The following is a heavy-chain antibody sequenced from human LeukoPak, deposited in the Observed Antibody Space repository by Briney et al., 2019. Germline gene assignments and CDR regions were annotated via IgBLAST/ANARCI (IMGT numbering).Heavy chain of an antibody. Sequence: ASVKVSCKASGYTFTSYGISWVRQAPGQGLEWMGWISAYNGNTNYAQKLQGRVTMTTDTSTSTAYMELRSLRSDDTAVYYCARDGIPSGYCSSTSCYHPGQNWFDPWGQGTLVTVSS. CDR2: ISAYNGNT. J-gene: IGHJ5*02. V-gene: IGHV1-18*01. CDR1: GYTFTSYG. D-gene: IGHD2-2*01. CDR3: ARDGIPSGYCSSTSCYHPGQNWFDP.